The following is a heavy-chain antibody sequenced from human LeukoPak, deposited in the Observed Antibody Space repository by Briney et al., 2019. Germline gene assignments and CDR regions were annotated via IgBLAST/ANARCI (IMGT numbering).Heavy chain of an antibody. V-gene: IGHV4-39*07. D-gene: IGHD3-10*01. CDR3: ARDLRTYGESNDAFDI. Sequence: SETLSLTCTVSGGSISRSNYYWGWSRQPPGKGLEWIGSIFYTGSTYYNPSLKSPVTISVDTSKNQFSLKLSSVTAADTAVYYCARDLRTYGESNDAFDIWGQGTMVTVSS. J-gene: IGHJ3*02. CDR2: IFYTGST. CDR1: GGSISRSNYY.